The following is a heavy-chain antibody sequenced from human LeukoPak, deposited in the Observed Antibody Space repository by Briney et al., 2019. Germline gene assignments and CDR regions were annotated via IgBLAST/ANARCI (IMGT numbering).Heavy chain of an antibody. CDR3: ARETNFEYYDFWSGYSPLYYMDV. V-gene: IGHV1-2*02. CDR2: INPNSGGT. D-gene: IGHD3-3*01. CDR1: GYTFTGYY. J-gene: IGHJ6*03. Sequence: ASVKVSCKTSGYTFTGYYVHWVRQAPGQGLEWMGWINPNSGGTNYAQKFQGRVTVTSDTSISTAYMELSRLRSDDAAVYYCARETNFEYYDFWSGYSPLYYMDVWGKGTTVTVSS.